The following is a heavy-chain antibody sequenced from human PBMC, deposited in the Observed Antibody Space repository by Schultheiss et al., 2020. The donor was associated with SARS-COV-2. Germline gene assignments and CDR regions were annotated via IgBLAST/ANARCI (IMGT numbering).Heavy chain of an antibody. CDR1: GFTFSDYY. Sequence: GGSLRLSCAASGFTFSDYYMSWIRQAPGKGLEWVSYISSSGSTIYYADSVKGRFTISRENAKNSLYLQMNSLRAGDTAVYYCARARGGDYTPRNSPLDYWGQGTLVTVSS. D-gene: IGHD4-17*01. V-gene: IGHV3-11*04. CDR3: ARARGGDYTPRNSPLDY. J-gene: IGHJ4*02. CDR2: ISSSGSTI.